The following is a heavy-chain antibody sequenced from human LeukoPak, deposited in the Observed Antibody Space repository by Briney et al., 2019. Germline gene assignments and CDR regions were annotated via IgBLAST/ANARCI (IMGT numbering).Heavy chain of an antibody. CDR2: ISGTGGST. CDR3: AKVRTGHYFDY. D-gene: IGHD1-1*01. J-gene: IGHJ4*02. V-gene: IGHV3-23*01. CDR1: GFTFSNYA. Sequence: WGSLRLSCAASGFTFSNYAMSWVRQAPGKGLEWDSSISGTGGSTYYADSVKGRFTISRDNSNNTLFLQMNSLRAEDTAVYYCAKVRTGHYFDYWGQGTLVTVSS.